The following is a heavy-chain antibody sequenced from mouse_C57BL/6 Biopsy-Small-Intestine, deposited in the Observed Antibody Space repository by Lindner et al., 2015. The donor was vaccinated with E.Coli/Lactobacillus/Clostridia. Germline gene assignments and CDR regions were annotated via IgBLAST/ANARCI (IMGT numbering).Heavy chain of an antibody. CDR3: ARERPSGRHLPY. J-gene: IGHJ4*01. V-gene: IGHV1-36*01. Sequence: SVKVSCKASGYTFTNYYVHWVRQAPGQGLEWMGIIYTNVGGTSYAPEFQGRVTMTRDTSTSTVYMELSSLSSEDTAIYYCARERPSGRHLPYWGQGTLVTVSS. D-gene: IGHD2-12*01. CDR2: IYTNVGGT. CDR1: GYTFTNYY.